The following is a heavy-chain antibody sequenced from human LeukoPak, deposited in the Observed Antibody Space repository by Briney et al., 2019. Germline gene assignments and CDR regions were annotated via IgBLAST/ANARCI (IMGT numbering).Heavy chain of an antibody. CDR3: AKDGRGSNGWYDWYFDL. Sequence: PGGGLSLSCAASGFTFNTYAMSWVRLAPGKGLEWVSAISGNGDGPYYADSVKGRFTISRDNSKNTLYLEMNSLRPEDTAVYYCAKDGRGSNGWYDWYFDLWGRGTPVTVSS. D-gene: IGHD6-19*01. CDR2: ISGNGDGP. CDR1: GFTFNTYA. J-gene: IGHJ2*01. V-gene: IGHV3-23*01.